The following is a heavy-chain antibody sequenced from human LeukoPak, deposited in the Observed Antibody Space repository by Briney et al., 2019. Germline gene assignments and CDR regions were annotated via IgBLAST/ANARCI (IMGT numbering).Heavy chain of an antibody. CDR2: IYHSGST. J-gene: IGHJ4*02. CDR3: ARAGIDSYGTFLDS. CDR1: GFTFSDYY. V-gene: IGHV4-30-4*08. D-gene: IGHD5-18*01. Sequence: LRLPCAASGFTFSDYYMSWIRQPPGKGLEWIGYIYHSGSTYYNPSLKTRITMSVDTANSLFSLKLSSMTAADTAVYYCARAGIDSYGTFLDSWGQGTQVTVSA.